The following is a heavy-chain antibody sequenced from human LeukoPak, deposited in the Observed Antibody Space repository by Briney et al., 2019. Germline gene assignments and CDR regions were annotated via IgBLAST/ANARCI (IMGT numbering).Heavy chain of an antibody. Sequence: EASVKVSCKASGYTFTSYDINWVRQATGQGLEWMGWMNPNSGNTGYAQKFQGRVTMTRNTSISTAYMELSSLRSEDTAVYYCARVYVRDDAFDIWGQGTMVTVSS. D-gene: IGHD3-16*01. CDR3: ARVYVRDDAFDI. CDR2: MNPNSGNT. CDR1: GYTFTSYD. V-gene: IGHV1-8*02. J-gene: IGHJ3*02.